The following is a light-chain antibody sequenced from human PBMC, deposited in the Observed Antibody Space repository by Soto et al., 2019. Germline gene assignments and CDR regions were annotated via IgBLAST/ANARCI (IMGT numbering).Light chain of an antibody. CDR1: QSVSNN. CDR3: QQYYNWPLT. J-gene: IGKJ1*01. V-gene: IGKV3-15*01. Sequence: EILMRQAPATLSVSPGDSATLSCMASQSVSNNLAWYHQKPGQAPRVLIYGASIRATGVPARFSGSGSGPEFTLTFSSLQSADFALFYCQQYYNWPLTFGQGTKVDIK. CDR2: GAS.